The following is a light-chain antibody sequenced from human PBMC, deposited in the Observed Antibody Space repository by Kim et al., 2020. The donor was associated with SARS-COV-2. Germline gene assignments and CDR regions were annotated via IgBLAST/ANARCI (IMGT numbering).Light chain of an antibody. J-gene: IGKJ2*01. CDR2: DAS. Sequence: EILLTQSPATLSLSPGERATLSCRASQSIARYLAWYQQKPGHAPRLLIYDASNRATGIPARFSGSGSGTDFTLTISSLEPEDFAVYYCQQRSNWPPGYTFGQGTKLEIK. CDR1: QSIARY. CDR3: QQRSNWPPGYT. V-gene: IGKV3-11*01.